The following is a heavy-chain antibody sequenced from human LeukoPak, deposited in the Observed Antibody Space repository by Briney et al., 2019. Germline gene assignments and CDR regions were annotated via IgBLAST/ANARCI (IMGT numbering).Heavy chain of an antibody. J-gene: IGHJ2*01. CDR2: IYSSGST. CDR3: ARVACSGGSCLLFDL. D-gene: IGHD2-15*01. CDR1: GGSISNYY. Sequence: SETLSLTCTVSGGSISNYYWSWIRQPPGKGLEWLGYIYSSGSTNYNPSLKSRVTISVDTSKNQISLKLSSVTAADTAVYNCARVACSGGSCLLFDLWGRGTLVTVSS. V-gene: IGHV4-59*01.